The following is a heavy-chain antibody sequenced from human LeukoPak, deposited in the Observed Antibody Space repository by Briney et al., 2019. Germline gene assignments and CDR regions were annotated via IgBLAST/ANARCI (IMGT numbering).Heavy chain of an antibody. J-gene: IGHJ6*02. D-gene: IGHD3-9*01. Sequence: PGGSLRLSCAASGFTFSSYGMHWVRQAPGKGLEWVAVISYDGSNKYYADSVKGRFTISRDNSKNTLYLQMNSLRAEDMAVYYCAKGAYYDILTGASGYYGMDVWGQGTTVTVSS. CDR3: AKGAYYDILTGASGYYGMDV. CDR1: GFTFSSYG. CDR2: ISYDGSNK. V-gene: IGHV3-30*18.